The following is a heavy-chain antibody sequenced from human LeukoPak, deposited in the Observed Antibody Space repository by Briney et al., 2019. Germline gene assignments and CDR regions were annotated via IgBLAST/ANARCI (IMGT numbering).Heavy chain of an antibody. CDR1: GGSFSGYY. Sequence: PSETLSLTCAVYGGSFSGYYWSWIREPPGQGLEWIGEINHSGSTNYHPSLKSRVTISVDTSKNQFSLKLSSVTAADTAVYYCARGCCYDFWSGYYYKGRWFDPWGQGTLVTVSS. D-gene: IGHD3-3*01. CDR2: INHSGST. J-gene: IGHJ5*02. CDR3: ARGCCYDFWSGYYYKGRWFDP. V-gene: IGHV4-34*01.